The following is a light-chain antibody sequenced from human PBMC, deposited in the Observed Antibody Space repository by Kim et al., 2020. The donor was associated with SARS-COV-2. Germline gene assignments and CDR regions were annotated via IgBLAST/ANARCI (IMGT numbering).Light chain of an antibody. J-gene: IGLJ2*01. Sequence: GQSFTISCPGTSSDVDSYNYVSWYQQHPGKAPKLMIYDVNNRPSGVSDRFSGLKSGNTASLTVSGLQAEDEADYYCSSYTSSGTVIFGGGTQLTVL. CDR3: SSYTSSGTVI. V-gene: IGLV2-14*03. CDR1: SSDVDSYNY. CDR2: DVN.